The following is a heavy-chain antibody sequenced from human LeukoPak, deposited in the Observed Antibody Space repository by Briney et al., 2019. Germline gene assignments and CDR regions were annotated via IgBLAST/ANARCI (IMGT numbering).Heavy chain of an antibody. CDR2: IIPIFGTA. V-gene: IGHV1-69*05. J-gene: IGHJ4*03. D-gene: IGHD3-10*01. CDR1: GGTFSSYA. Sequence: SVKVSCKASGGTFSSYAISWVRQAPGQGLEWMGRIIPIFGTADYAQNFQGRVTITTDESTTTAYMELSSLTSEDTAVYYCASDHYYGSWSYPSDFWGHGTLVTVSS. CDR3: ASDHYYGSWSYPSDF.